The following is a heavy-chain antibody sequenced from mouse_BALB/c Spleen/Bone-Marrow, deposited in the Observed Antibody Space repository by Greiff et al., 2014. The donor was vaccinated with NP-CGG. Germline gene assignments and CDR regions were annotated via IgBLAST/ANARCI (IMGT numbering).Heavy chain of an antibody. CDR2: IWAGGST. CDR1: GFSLTSYG. Sequence: VQVVESGPGLVAPSQSLSITCTVSGFSLTSYGVHWVRQPPGKGLEWLGVIWAGGSTNYNSTLMSRLTISKDNSKSQVLLKMNSLQTDDTAMYYCARYYYGFLDYWGQGTTLTVSS. CDR3: ARYYYGFLDY. J-gene: IGHJ2*01. D-gene: IGHD1-2*01. V-gene: IGHV2-9*02.